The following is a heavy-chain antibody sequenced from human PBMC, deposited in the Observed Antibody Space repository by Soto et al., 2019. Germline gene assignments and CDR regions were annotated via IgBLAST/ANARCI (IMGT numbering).Heavy chain of an antibody. D-gene: IGHD2-2*01. Sequence: QVELVESGGGVVQPGRSLRLSCAASGFSFSNSAMHWVRQAPGKGLEWVAVTSYDGRIKYYSDSVKGRFTISRDNSKNTLYLQMSSLSAEDTAVYYCARELRGQLLIDYWGQGTLVTVSS. V-gene: IGHV3-30*04. J-gene: IGHJ4*02. CDR2: TSYDGRIK. CDR3: ARELRGQLLIDY. CDR1: GFSFSNSA.